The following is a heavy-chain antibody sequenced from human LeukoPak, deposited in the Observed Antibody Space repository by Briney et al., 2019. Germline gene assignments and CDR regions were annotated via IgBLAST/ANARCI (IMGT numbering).Heavy chain of an antibody. Sequence: PGGSLRLSCAASGFSFNDYGMHWVRQAPGKGLEWLAVVTYSDNIAYYRDSVKGRFTVSRDNSKNTLYLQMNNLIAEDTAVYDCAAMDNSAYWGQGTLVTVSS. CDR3: AAMDNSAY. CDR1: GFSFNDYG. V-gene: IGHV3-33*05. J-gene: IGHJ4*02. D-gene: IGHD5-24*01. CDR2: VTYSDNIA.